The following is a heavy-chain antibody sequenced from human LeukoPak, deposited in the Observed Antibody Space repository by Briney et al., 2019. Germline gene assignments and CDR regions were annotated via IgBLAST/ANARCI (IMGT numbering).Heavy chain of an antibody. D-gene: IGHD3-22*01. J-gene: IGHJ4*02. CDR2: ISYDGSNK. V-gene: IGHV3-30*18. Sequence: GRSLRLSCAASGFTFSSYGMHWVRQAPGKGLEWVAVISYDGSNKYYADSVKGRFTISRDNSKNTLYLQMNSLRAEDTAVYYSAKAGYYDSADYFDYWGQGTLVTVSS. CDR3: AKAGYYDSADYFDY. CDR1: GFTFSSYG.